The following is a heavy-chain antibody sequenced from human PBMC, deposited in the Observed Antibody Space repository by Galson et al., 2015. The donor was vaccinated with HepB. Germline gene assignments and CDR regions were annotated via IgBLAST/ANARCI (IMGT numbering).Heavy chain of an antibody. CDR2: INPNSGGT. CDR1: GYTFTGYY. Sequence: SVKVSCKASGYTFTGYYMHWVRQAPGQGLEWMGWINPNSGGTNYAQKFQGRVTMTRDTSISTAYMELSRLRSDDTAVYYCARVTGAFWSGYRFDPWGQGTLVTVSS. J-gene: IGHJ5*02. CDR3: ARVTGAFWSGYRFDP. V-gene: IGHV1-2*02. D-gene: IGHD3-3*01.